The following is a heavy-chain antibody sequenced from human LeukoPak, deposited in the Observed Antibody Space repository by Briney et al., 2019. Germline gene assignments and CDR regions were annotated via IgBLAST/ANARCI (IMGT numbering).Heavy chain of an antibody. Sequence: ASVKVSRMASGYSFTSCDITWVRPAPGQGLEWMGWISTYNGDTNYAQKLQGRVTMTTDTTTSTSYMELRRLRSDDTAVYYCAGALRAAAGTWYVYWGQGTLVTVSS. J-gene: IGHJ4*02. D-gene: IGHD6-13*01. CDR1: GYSFTSCD. V-gene: IGHV1-18*01. CDR3: AGALRAAAGTWYVY. CDR2: ISTYNGDT.